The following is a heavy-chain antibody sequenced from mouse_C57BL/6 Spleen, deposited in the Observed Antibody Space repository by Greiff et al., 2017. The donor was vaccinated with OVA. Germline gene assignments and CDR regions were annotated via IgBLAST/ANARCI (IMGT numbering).Heavy chain of an antibody. D-gene: IGHD1-1*01. CDR1: GYAFTNYL. Sequence: QVQLKESGAELVRPGTSVKVSCKASGYAFTNYLIEWVKQRPGQGLEWIGVINPGSGGTNYNEKFKGKATLTADKSSSTAYMQLSSLTSEDSAVYFCARSRYYGSSYYAMDYWGQGTSVTVSS. J-gene: IGHJ4*01. CDR3: ARSRYYGSSYYAMDY. V-gene: IGHV1-54*01. CDR2: INPGSGGT.